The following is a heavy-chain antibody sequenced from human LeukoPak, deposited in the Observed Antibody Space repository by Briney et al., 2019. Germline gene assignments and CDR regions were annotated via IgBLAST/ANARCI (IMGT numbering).Heavy chain of an antibody. CDR2: IKSKTDGGTT. CDR1: GFTFSSYG. CDR3: TTALSARGRDAFDI. V-gene: IGHV3-15*01. D-gene: IGHD2/OR15-2a*01. Sequence: GGSLRLSCAASGFTFSSYGMHWVRQAPGKGLEWVGRIKSKTDGGTTDYAAPVKGRFTISRDDSKNTLYLQMNSLKTEDTAVYYCTTALSARGRDAFDIWGQGTMVTVSS. J-gene: IGHJ3*02.